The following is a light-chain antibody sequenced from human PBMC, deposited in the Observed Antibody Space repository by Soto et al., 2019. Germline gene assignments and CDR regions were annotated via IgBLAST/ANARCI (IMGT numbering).Light chain of an antibody. CDR1: QSVGSY. Sequence: EIVLTQSPGTPSLSPGERATLSCRASQSVGSYLAWYQQKPGQTPRLLIYDASNRATGIPARFSGSGSGTDFTLTISGLEPEDFAVYYCQHRSNWPPWTFGQGTKVDI. V-gene: IGKV3-11*01. CDR2: DAS. CDR3: QHRSNWPPWT. J-gene: IGKJ1*01.